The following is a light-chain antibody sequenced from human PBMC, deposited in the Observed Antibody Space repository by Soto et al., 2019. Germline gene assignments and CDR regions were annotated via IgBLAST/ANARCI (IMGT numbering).Light chain of an antibody. J-gene: IGKJ5*01. V-gene: IGKV3D-15*01. CDR2: GAS. Sequence: EITMTQSPGTLSVSQGEGATLSCRASQNVRGHLAWYQRKVGQAPRLLIYGASIRATGIPGRFSGSGSGTEFTLTISSLQSEDFAVYYCQQYTTWPPSSTFGQGTRLEIK. CDR3: QQYTTWPPSST. CDR1: QNVRGH.